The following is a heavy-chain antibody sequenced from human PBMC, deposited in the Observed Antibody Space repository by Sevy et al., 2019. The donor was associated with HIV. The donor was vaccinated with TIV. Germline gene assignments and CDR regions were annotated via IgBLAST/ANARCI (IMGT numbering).Heavy chain of an antibody. D-gene: IGHD3-22*01. CDR3: ARDIGTYYYDSSGYYRHYYYYGMDV. CDR2: INSDGSST. V-gene: IGHV3-74*01. Sequence: GGSLRLSCAASGFTFSSYWMHWVRQAPGKGLVWVSRINSDGSSTSYADSVKGRFTISRDNAKNTLYLQRNSLRAEDKAVYYCARDIGTYYYDSSGYYRHYYYYGMDVWGQGTTVTVSS. J-gene: IGHJ6*02. CDR1: GFTFSSYW.